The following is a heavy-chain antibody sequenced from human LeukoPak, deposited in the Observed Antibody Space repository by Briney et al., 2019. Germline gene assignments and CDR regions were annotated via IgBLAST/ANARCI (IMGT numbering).Heavy chain of an antibody. D-gene: IGHD2-15*01. CDR2: IKQDGSEK. CDR1: GFTFSKYW. J-gene: IGHJ6*02. V-gene: IGHV3-7*01. Sequence: GGSLRLSCAASGFTFSKYWMTWVRQAPGKGLEWVANIKQDGSEKYYVDSVKGRFNISRDNAKNSLYLQMNSLRAEDTAVYYCAKDGDCSGGTCYSGFDVWGQGTTVTVSS. CDR3: AKDGDCSGGTCYSGFDV.